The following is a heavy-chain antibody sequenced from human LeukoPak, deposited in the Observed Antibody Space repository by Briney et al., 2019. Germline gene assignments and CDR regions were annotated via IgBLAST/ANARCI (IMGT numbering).Heavy chain of an antibody. D-gene: IGHD6-19*01. V-gene: IGHV4-59*08. CDR2: IYYTGRN. J-gene: IGHJ4*02. CDR1: GGSINSHY. CDR3: VRRDTGWYYFDY. Sequence: SETLSLTCAVSGGSINSHYWGWIRQPPGKGLEWIGDIYYTGRNNYNPSLKSRVTISVDTSKNLLSLTLTSVLAADTAIYYCVRRDTGWYYFDYWGQGVLLTVSS.